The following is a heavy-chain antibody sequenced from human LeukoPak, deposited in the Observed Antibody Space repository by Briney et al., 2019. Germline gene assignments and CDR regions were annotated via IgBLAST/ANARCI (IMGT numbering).Heavy chain of an antibody. CDR3: AKGQVASATQVRFDP. V-gene: IGHV3-23*01. CDR2: ISGSGDSS. D-gene: IGHD5-12*01. CDR1: GFTFNSYA. Sequence: PGGSLRLSCAASGFTFNSYAMTWVRQAPGEGLEWVSTISGSGDSSLYAESVRGRFTISRDNSKNTLYLQMNSLRGEDTAVYYCAKGQVASATQVRFDPWGQGTLVTVSS. J-gene: IGHJ5*02.